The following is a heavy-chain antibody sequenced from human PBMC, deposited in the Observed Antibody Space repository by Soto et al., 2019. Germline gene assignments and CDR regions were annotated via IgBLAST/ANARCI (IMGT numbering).Heavy chain of an antibody. V-gene: IGHV4-39*01. CDR1: GGSISSNSHY. CDR3: ARVGVVYSMDV. CDR2: LYYSGST. Sequence: SETLSVTCKVSGGSISSNSHYWGWIRQPPGKGLEWIGSLYYSGSTYYNPSLRSRVTISVDTSKSQFSLELSSVTAADTAVYYCARVGVVYSMDVWGHGTTVTVSS. J-gene: IGHJ6*02. D-gene: IGHD3-3*01.